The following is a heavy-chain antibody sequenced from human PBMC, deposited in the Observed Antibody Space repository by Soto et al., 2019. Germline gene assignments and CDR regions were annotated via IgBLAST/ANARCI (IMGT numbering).Heavy chain of an antibody. D-gene: IGHD6-19*01. J-gene: IGHJ4*02. V-gene: IGHV3-33*01. CDR1: GFTFTTYG. CDR3: ARGSSSGRYYFFFDY. CDR2: IWYDGSYR. Sequence: QVQLVESGGGVVHPGRSLRLSCAASGFTFTTYGMHWVRQAPGKGLEWVAIIWYDGSYRYYADSVKGRFTISRDISNNTLYLQMNSLRDEDTAVYYCARGSSSGRYYFFFDYWGQGTLVTVSS.